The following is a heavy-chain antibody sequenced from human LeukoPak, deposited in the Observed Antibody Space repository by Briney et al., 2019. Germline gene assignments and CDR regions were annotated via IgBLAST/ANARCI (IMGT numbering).Heavy chain of an antibody. CDR2: MNPNSGNT. Sequence: GASVKVSCKASGYTFTSYDINWVRQATGQGLEWMGWMNPNSGNTGYAQKLQGRVTMTTDTSTSTAYMELRSLRSDDTAVYYCATDTRSYEWYYFDYWGQGTLVTVSS. J-gene: IGHJ4*02. D-gene: IGHD1-26*01. V-gene: IGHV1-8*02. CDR3: ATDTRSYEWYYFDY. CDR1: GYTFTSYD.